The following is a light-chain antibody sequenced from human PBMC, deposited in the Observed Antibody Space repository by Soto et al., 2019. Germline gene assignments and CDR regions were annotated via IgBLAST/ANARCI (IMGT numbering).Light chain of an antibody. CDR1: SSDVGGYNY. J-gene: IGLJ1*01. Sequence: QSALTQPASVSGSPGQSITISCTGTSSDVGGYNYVSWYQQYPGKAPKLMIYEVSNRPSGVSNRFSGSKSGNTASLTISGLQTGDEADYYCGTWDSSLSAGVFGTGTKLTVL. CDR2: EVS. V-gene: IGLV2-14*01. CDR3: GTWDSSLSAGV.